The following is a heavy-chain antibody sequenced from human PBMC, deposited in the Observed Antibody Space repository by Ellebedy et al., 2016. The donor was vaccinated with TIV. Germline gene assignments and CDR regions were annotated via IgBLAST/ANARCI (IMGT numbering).Heavy chain of an antibody. CDR2: IYPGDSDT. J-gene: IGHJ6*02. V-gene: IGHV5-51*01. CDR1: GYSFTSYW. D-gene: IGHD1-26*01. CDR3: ARRGSRRPEPENYYGMDV. Sequence: GESLKISXKGSGYSFTSYWIGWVRQMPGKGLEWMGIIYPGDSDTRYSPSFQGQVTISADKSISTAYLQWSSLKASDTAMYYCARRGSRRPEPENYYGMDVWGQGTTVTVSS.